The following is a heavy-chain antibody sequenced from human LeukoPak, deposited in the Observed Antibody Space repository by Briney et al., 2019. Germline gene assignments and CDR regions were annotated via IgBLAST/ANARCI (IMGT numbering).Heavy chain of an antibody. Sequence: GSSVKVSCKASGGTFSSYAISWVRQAPGQGLEWMGGIIPIFGTANYAQKFQGRVTITADKSTSTAYMELSSLRSEDTAVYYCAAYQGGSGSYYPHQSYYYYMDVWGKGTTVTISS. J-gene: IGHJ6*03. CDR3: AAYQGGSGSYYPHQSYYYYMDV. CDR1: GGTFSSYA. CDR2: IIPIFGTA. V-gene: IGHV1-69*06. D-gene: IGHD3-10*01.